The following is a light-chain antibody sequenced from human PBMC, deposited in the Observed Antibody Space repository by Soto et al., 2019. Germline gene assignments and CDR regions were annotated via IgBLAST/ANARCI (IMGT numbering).Light chain of an antibody. V-gene: IGLV2-14*03. Sequence: QSALTQPASVSGSPGQSITISCTGTSSDIGAYNFVSWYQQHPGKAPKLMLYDVNSRPSGVSNRFSGSKSGNTSSLTISGLQAEDEDDYYCTSWTTSTTMIFGGGTKLTVL. CDR2: DVN. CDR3: TSWTTSTTMI. J-gene: IGLJ2*01. CDR1: SSDIGAYNF.